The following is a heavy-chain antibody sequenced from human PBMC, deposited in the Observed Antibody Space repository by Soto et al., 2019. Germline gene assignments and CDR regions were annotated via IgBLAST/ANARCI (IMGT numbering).Heavy chain of an antibody. D-gene: IGHD1-7*01. Sequence: SETLSLTCTVSGGSISSSSYYWGWIRQPPGKGREWIGSIYYSGSTYSNPSLESRVTISVDTSKNQFSLKLSSVTAADTAVYYCARHQRSLHPNWNYGYNWFDPWGQVTLVTVSS. CDR1: GGSISSSSYY. CDR2: IYYSGST. J-gene: IGHJ5*02. V-gene: IGHV4-39*01. CDR3: ARHQRSLHPNWNYGYNWFDP.